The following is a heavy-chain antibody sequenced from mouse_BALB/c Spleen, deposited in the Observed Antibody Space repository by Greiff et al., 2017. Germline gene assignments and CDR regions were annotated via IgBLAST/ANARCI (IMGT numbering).Heavy chain of an antibody. V-gene: IGHV1S137*01. CDR1: GYTFTDYA. J-gene: IGHJ4*01. CDR2: ISTYYGDA. D-gene: IGHD1-1*01. Sequence: QVQLKESGAELVRPGVSVKISCKGSGYTFTDYAMHWVKQSHAKSLEWIGVISTYYGDASYNQKFKGKATMTVDKSSSTAYMELARLTSEDSAIYYCARPFTTRGAMDYWGQGTSVTVSS. CDR3: ARPFTTRGAMDY.